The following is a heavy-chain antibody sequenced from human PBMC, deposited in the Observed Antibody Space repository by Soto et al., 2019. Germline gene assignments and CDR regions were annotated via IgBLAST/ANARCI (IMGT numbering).Heavy chain of an antibody. D-gene: IGHD3-10*01. J-gene: IGHJ4*02. CDR2: TSYDGSNN. CDR1: GFTFRSYV. CDR3: ARWGTAGRLDV. Sequence: VQLVESGGGVVQPGTSLRLSCVGSGFTFRSYVIHWVRQAPGKGLEWVVLTSYDGSNNFYGDSVKGRFTISRDNSRNTVERQRDSLSLEDTSFFYWARWGTAGRLDVWGQGTLVYVSS. V-gene: IGHV3-33*05.